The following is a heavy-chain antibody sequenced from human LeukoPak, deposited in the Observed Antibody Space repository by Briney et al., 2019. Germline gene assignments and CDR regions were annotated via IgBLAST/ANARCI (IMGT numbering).Heavy chain of an antibody. CDR1: GFTFSSYA. Sequence: GGSLRLSCSASGFTFSSYAMHWVRQAPGKGLEYVSAISSNGGSTYYADSVKGRFTISRDNSKNTLYLQMSSLRAEDTAVYYCVKDSTTVTTFPLFDYWGQGTLVTVSS. V-gene: IGHV3-64D*09. CDR3: VKDSTTVTTFPLFDY. D-gene: IGHD4-17*01. CDR2: ISSNGGST. J-gene: IGHJ4*02.